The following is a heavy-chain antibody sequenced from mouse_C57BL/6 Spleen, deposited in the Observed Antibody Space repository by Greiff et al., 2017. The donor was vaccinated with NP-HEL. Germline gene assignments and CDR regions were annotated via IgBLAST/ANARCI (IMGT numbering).Heavy chain of an antibody. J-gene: IGHJ3*01. CDR3: ARGGGFSAWFAY. Sequence: VQLQQSGAELAKPGASVKLSCKASGYTFTSYWMHWVKQRPGQGLEWIGYINPSSGYTKYNQKFKDKATLTADTSSSTAYMQLSSLTYEYSAVYYCARGGGFSAWFAYWGQGTLVTVSA. CDR1: GYTFTSYW. V-gene: IGHV1-7*01. CDR2: INPSSGYT.